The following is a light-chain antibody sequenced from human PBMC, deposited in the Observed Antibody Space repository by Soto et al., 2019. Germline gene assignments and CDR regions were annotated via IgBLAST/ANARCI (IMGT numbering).Light chain of an antibody. V-gene: IGLV2-14*01. CDR1: SSDVGGYDY. CDR3: SSYSISTAYL. CDR2: EVS. J-gene: IGLJ1*01. Sequence: QSVLTQPASVCGFPGKSITISCTGTSSDVGGYDYVSWYQLHPGKAPKLMIFEVSNRPSGVSYRFSGSKSGNTASLTISGLQAEDEAYYFCSSYSISTAYLFGTGTKVTVL.